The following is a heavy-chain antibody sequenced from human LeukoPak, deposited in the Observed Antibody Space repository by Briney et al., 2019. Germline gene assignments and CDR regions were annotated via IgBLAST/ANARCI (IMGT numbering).Heavy chain of an antibody. V-gene: IGHV3-20*04. D-gene: IGHD1-7*01. Sequence: PGGSLRLSCAASGFTFGDYGLSWVRQAPGKGLEWVSGINWNGVSTGFADSVKGRFTISRDNAKNSLYLQMNSLRAEDTALYYCAILTRTSFDSWGQGTQVTVSS. CDR1: GFTFGDYG. CDR3: AILTRTSFDS. CDR2: INWNGVST. J-gene: IGHJ4*02.